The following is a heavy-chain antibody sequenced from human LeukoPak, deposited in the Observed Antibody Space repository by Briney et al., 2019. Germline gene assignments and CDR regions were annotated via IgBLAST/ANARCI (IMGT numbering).Heavy chain of an antibody. J-gene: IGHJ6*03. Sequence: SETLSLTCTVPGDSISSYYWSWIRQPPGKGLEWIGYMHNGVHTNYNPSLKSRVTISVDTSKNQFSLNLTSVTAADTAVYFCARGRRLVGAQRPLYFYYYYFDVWGKGTTVTVSS. D-gene: IGHD1-26*01. CDR2: MHNGVHT. CDR1: GDSISSYY. CDR3: ARGRRLVGAQRPLYFYYYYFDV. V-gene: IGHV4-59*12.